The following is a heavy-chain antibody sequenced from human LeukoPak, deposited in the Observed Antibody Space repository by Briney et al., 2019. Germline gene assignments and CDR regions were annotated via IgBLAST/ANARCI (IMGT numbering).Heavy chain of an antibody. CDR2: SIPIFGTA. J-gene: IGHJ4*02. CDR1: GGTFSSYA. V-gene: IGHV1-69*13. Sequence: GGSVKVSCKASGGTFSSYASSGVRQAPGQGLEWVGGSIPIFGTANYAQKVQGRVTLTADESTSKAYMELSSLRSEDTAVYYCARARAYYYDSSGALTWDYWGQGPLVTVSS. D-gene: IGHD3-22*01. CDR3: ARARAYYYDSSGALTWDY.